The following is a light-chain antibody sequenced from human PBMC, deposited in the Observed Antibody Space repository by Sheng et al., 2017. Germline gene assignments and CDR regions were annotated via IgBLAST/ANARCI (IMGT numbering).Light chain of an antibody. Sequence: PDSLAVSLGERATINCKSSQSVLYSSNNKNYLAWYQHKPGQPPKLLIYWASTRESGVPDRFSGSGSGTDFTLTISSLQAEDVAVYYCQQYYSTPFTFGPGTKVDIK. J-gene: IGKJ3*01. CDR2: WAS. V-gene: IGKV4-1*01. CDR3: QQYYSTPFT. CDR1: QSVLYSSNNKNY.